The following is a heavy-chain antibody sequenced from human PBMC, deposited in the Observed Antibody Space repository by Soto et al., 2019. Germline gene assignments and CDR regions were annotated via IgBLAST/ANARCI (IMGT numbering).Heavy chain of an antibody. CDR3: ARGKYVLGS. J-gene: IGHJ4*02. D-gene: IGHD3-10*02. Sequence: GGSLRLSCAASGFTVFSNYTVNWVRQAPGKGLEWVSSISSDSRYIYYANLVRGRFTISRDNAKSSLYLQMNSLRDEDTAVYYCARGKYVLGSWGQGTLVTVSS. CDR1: GFTVFSNYT. CDR2: ISSDSRYI. V-gene: IGHV3-21*06.